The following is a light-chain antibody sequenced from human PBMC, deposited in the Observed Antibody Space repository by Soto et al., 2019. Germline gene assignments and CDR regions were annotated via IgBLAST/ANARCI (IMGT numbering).Light chain of an antibody. V-gene: IGKV3-11*01. Sequence: EIVLTQSPATLSLSPGERATLSCRASQSVSSYLAWYQQKPGQAPRLLIYNASNRATGIPARFSGSGSGTDFTLTISSLEPADFAVYYCQQRSNWPRTFGQGTNLEIK. CDR2: NAS. CDR3: QQRSNWPRT. J-gene: IGKJ2*01. CDR1: QSVSSY.